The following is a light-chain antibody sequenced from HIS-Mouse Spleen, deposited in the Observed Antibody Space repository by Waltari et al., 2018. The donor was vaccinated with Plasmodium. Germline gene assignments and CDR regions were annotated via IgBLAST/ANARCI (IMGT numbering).Light chain of an antibody. CDR2: KDS. CDR3: QSADSSGTYQV. V-gene: IGLV3-25*03. CDR1: ALPKQY. Sequence: SYELTRPPSVSVSPGQTARITCSGDALPKQYAYWYQQKPGQAPVLVIYKDSERPSGIPERFSGYSSGTTVTLTISGVQAEDEADYYCQSADSSGTYQVFGGGTKLTVL. J-gene: IGLJ2*01.